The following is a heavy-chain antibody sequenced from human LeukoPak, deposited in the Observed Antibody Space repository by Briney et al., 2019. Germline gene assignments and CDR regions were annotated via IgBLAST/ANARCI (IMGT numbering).Heavy chain of an antibody. CDR1: GGTFSSYA. D-gene: IGHD3-16*02. CDR2: IIPIFGTA. J-gene: IGHJ4*02. V-gene: IGHV1-69*13. Sequence: ASVKVSCKASGGTFSSYAISWVRQAPGQGLEWMGGIIPIFGTANYAQKFQGRVTITADESTSTAYMELSSLRPEDTAVYYCASLRLGELSWFDYWGQGTLVTVSS. CDR3: ASLRLGELSWFDY.